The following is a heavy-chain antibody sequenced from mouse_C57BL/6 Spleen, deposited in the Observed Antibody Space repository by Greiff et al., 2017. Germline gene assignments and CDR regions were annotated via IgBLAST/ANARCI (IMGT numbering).Heavy chain of an antibody. CDR1: GYTFTSYW. V-gene: IGHV1-64*01. J-gene: IGHJ1*03. D-gene: IGHD1-1*01. CDR3: ARGGMTEVERNWDFDV. Sequence: QVQLQQPGAELVKPGASVKLSCKASGYTFTSYWMHWVKQRPGQGLEWIGMIHPNSGSTNYNEKFKSKATLTVDKSSSTAYMQLSSLTSEDSAVYKCARGGMTEVERNWDFDVWGTGTTVTVSS. CDR2: IHPNSGST.